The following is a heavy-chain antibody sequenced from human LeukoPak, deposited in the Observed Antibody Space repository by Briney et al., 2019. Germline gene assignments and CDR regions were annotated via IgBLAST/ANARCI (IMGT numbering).Heavy chain of an antibody. Sequence: SETLSLTCSVSGDSISSGTHYWSWIRQPPGKGLEWIGSIYYSGSTYYNPSLKSRVTISVDTSKNQFSLKLSSVTAADTAVYYCARDRWTYYYDSSGPNWFDPWGQGTLVTVSS. CDR1: GDSISSGTHY. V-gene: IGHV4-39*07. CDR3: ARDRWTYYYDSSGPNWFDP. J-gene: IGHJ5*02. CDR2: IYYSGST. D-gene: IGHD3-22*01.